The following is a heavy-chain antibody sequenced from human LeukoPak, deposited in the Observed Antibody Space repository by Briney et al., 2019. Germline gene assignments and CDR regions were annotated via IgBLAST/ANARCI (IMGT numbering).Heavy chain of an antibody. Sequence: PSETLSLTCSVSGGSISSFYWSWVRQPAGKGLEWIGRIFASGGTSYNPSLKSRVTISVDKSENQFSLNLSSVTAADTAVYFRARAWVTGIKNYYYYYMDVWGKGTTVTVSS. CDR3: ARAWVTGIKNYYYYYMDV. V-gene: IGHV4-4*07. CDR2: IFASGGT. CDR1: GGSISSFY. D-gene: IGHD2-21*02. J-gene: IGHJ6*03.